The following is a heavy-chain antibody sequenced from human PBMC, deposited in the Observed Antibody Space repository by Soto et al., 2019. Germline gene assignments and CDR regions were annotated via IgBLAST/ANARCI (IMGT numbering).Heavy chain of an antibody. CDR1: GFTFSSYG. Sequence: QVQLVESGGGVVQPGRSLRLSCAASGFTFSSYGMHWVRQAPGKGLEWVAVISYDGSNKYYADYVKGRFTISRDNSKNTLYLQMHSLRAEDTAVYYCAKDRLHKYYYYGMDVWGQGTTVTVSS. D-gene: IGHD4-4*01. CDR3: AKDRLHKYYYYGMDV. V-gene: IGHV3-30*18. J-gene: IGHJ6*02. CDR2: ISYDGSNK.